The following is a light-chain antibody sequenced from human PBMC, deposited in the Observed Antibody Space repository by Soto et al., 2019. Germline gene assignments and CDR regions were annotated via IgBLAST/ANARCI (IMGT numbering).Light chain of an antibody. CDR1: SSDVGGYNY. V-gene: IGLV2-14*01. J-gene: IGLJ1*01. Sequence: QSALTQPASVSGSPGQSITISCTGTSSDVGGYNYVSWYQQHPGKAPKLMIYDVSNRPSGVSNRFSGSKSGNTASLTISGLQAEDVADYYCSSYTSSSTLSFFGTGTKLTVL. CDR2: DVS. CDR3: SSYTSSSTLSF.